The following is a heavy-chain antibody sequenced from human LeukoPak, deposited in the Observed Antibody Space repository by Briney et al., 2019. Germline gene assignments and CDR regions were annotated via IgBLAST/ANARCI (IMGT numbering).Heavy chain of an antibody. CDR1: AFIFSGHW. Sequence: GGSLRLSCEGSAFIFSGHWMNWVRQTPGKGLEWVASIKEDGSERQYVDSVKGRFSISRDNTKGSLFLQLNSLRAEDTAVYYCARVHNHYYDSSGYYFPHFDYWGQGTLVTVSS. CDR2: IKEDGSER. CDR3: ARVHNHYYDSSGYYFPHFDY. J-gene: IGHJ4*02. D-gene: IGHD3-22*01. V-gene: IGHV3-7*03.